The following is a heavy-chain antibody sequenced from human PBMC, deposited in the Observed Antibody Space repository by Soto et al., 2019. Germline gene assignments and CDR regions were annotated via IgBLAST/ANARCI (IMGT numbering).Heavy chain of an antibody. Sequence: QVQLQESGPGLVKPSGTLSLTCVVSGGSISTSNWWSWVRQPPGKGREYIGEIYHTGSTNYNPSLKSRVTMSVDKSKNQFSLRLTSVTAADTALYYCARGPSTNTWFDPWGQGTLVTVSS. CDR3: ARGPSTNTWFDP. CDR1: GGSISTSNW. J-gene: IGHJ5*02. V-gene: IGHV4-4*02. CDR2: IYHTGST.